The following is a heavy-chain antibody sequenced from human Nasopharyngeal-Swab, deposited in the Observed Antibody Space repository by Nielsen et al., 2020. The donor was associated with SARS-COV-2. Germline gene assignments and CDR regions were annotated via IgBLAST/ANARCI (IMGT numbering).Heavy chain of an antibody. CDR3: AKEAYRQQLESFDY. CDR2: ISWNSGSI. J-gene: IGHJ4*02. D-gene: IGHD6-13*01. CDR1: GFTFDDYA. V-gene: IGHV3-9*01. Sequence: SLKISCAASGFTFDDYAMHWVRQAPGKGLEWVSGISWNSGSIGYADSVKGRFTISRDNAKNSLYLQMNSLRAEDTALYYCAKEAYRQQLESFDYWGQGTLVTVSS.